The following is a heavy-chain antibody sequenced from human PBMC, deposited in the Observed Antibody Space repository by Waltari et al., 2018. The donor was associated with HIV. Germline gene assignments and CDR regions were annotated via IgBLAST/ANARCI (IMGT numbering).Heavy chain of an antibody. D-gene: IGHD3-16*01. J-gene: IGHJ4*02. V-gene: IGHV4-34*01. Sequence: WGAGLLKPSETLSLTCAVYGGSFSGYYWSWIRQPPGKGLEWIGEINHSGSTNYNPSLKSRVTISVDTSKNQFSLKLSSVTAADTAVYYCARGDFGVLYYFDYWGQGTLVTVSS. CDR2: INHSGST. CDR1: GGSFSGYY. CDR3: ARGDFGVLYYFDY.